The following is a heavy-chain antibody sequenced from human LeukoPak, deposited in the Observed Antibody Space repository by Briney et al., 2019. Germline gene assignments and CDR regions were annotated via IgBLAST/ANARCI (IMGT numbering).Heavy chain of an antibody. CDR1: GGTFSGYY. J-gene: IGHJ6*03. D-gene: IGHD3-10*01. CDR2: IYPNSGGT. Sequence: ASVKVSCKASGGTFSGYYMHWVRQAPGQGLEWMGWIYPNSGGTNYAQKFQGRVTVTRDTSISTAYMELSRLRSDDTAVYYCAREAYDSGSFRTDYYYMDVWGKGTTVTISS. V-gene: IGHV1-2*02. CDR3: AREAYDSGSFRTDYYYMDV.